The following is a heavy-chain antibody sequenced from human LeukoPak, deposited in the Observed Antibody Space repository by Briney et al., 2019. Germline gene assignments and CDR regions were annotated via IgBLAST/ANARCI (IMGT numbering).Heavy chain of an antibody. J-gene: IGHJ6*03. D-gene: IGHD4-11*01. V-gene: IGHV1-46*01. CDR3: ARVSVTTNYYYYMDV. CDR2: INPSGGST. CDR1: GYTFTSYY. Sequence: ASVKVSCTASGYTFTSYYMHWVRQAPGQGLEWMGIINPSGGSTSYAQKFQGRVTMTRDTSTSTVYMELSSLRSEDTAVYYCARVSVTTNYYYYMDVWGKGTTVTVSS.